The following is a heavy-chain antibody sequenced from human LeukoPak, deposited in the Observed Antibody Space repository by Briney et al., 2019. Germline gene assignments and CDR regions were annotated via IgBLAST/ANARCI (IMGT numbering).Heavy chain of an antibody. CDR1: GFTFSRNW. CDR2: IDSDGSST. D-gene: IGHD3-10*01. V-gene: IGHV3-74*01. J-gene: IGHJ4*02. Sequence: PGGSLRLSCAASGFTFSRNWMHWVRQAPGKGLVWVSRIDSDGSSTTYADSVKGRFIISRDNAKNTLYLQMNSLRAEDTAVYYCARGGSGNFYQRFDYWGQGTLVTISS. CDR3: ARGGSGNFYQRFDY.